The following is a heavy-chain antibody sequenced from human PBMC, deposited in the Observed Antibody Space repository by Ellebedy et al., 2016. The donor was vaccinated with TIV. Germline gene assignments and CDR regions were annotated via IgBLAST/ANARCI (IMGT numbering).Heavy chain of an antibody. D-gene: IGHD4-17*01. Sequence: ASVKVSCXASGYTFTGYYMHWVRQAPGQGLEWMGWINPNSGGTNYAQKFQGRVTMTRDTSISTAYMELSSLRSEDTAVYYCARGPLYADYIGLDYWGQGTLVTVSS. CDR2: INPNSGGT. CDR1: GYTFTGYY. J-gene: IGHJ4*02. V-gene: IGHV1-2*02. CDR3: ARGPLYADYIGLDY.